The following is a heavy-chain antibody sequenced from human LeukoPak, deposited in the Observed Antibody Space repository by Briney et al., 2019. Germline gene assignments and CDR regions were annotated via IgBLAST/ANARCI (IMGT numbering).Heavy chain of an antibody. CDR3: ARDSRRGYSGYDDVGYDY. D-gene: IGHD5-12*01. CDR1: GGSISSGGYS. V-gene: IGHV4-30-2*01. Sequence: SQTLSLTCAVSGGSISSGGYSWSWIRQPPGKGLEWIGYIYHSGSTYYNPSLKSRVTISVDRSKNQFSLKLSSVTAADTAVYYCARDSRRGYSGYDDVGYDYWGQGTLVTVSS. J-gene: IGHJ4*02. CDR2: IYHSGST.